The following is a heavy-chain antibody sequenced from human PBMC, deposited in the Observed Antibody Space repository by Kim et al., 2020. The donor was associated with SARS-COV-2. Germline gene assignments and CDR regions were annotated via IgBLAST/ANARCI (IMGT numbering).Heavy chain of an antibody. CDR1: GFTFSSFG. D-gene: IGHD3-10*01. J-gene: IGHJ4*02. Sequence: GGSLRLSCAASGFTFSSFGMNWVRQAPGKGLEWVSSITSGGNTRYADSVKGRFSISRDNSRTTVSLQMNSLRAEDTALYYCARSRGSGAYDYWGQGTHVT. CDR3: ARSRGSGAYDY. CDR2: ITSGGNT. V-gene: IGHV3-23*01.